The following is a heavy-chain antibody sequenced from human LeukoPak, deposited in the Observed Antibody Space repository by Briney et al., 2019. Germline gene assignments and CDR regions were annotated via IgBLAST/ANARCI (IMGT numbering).Heavy chain of an antibody. CDR3: ARSGSRSTWYAWFDP. J-gene: IGHJ5*02. CDR2: IYYSGST. V-gene: IGHV4-59*01. Sequence: SETLSLTCTVSGGSISGYYWSWIRQPPGKALEWIGCIYYSGSTSYNSSLKSRVTISVDTSKNQFSLKLTSVTAADTAVYYCARSGSRSTWYAWFDPWGQGTLVTVSS. D-gene: IGHD6-13*01. CDR1: GGSISGYY.